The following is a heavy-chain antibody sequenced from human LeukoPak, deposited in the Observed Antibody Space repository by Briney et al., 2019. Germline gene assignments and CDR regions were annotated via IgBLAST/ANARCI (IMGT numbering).Heavy chain of an antibody. CDR3: ARALGYCSSTSCRPNDAFDI. J-gene: IGHJ3*02. CDR1: GYTFTSYY. V-gene: IGHV1-46*01. D-gene: IGHD2-2*01. CDR2: INPSCGST. Sequence: GASVKVSCKASGYTFTSYYMHWVRQAPGQGLEWMGIINPSCGSTSYAQKFQGRVTMTRDTSTSTVYMELSSLRSEDTAVYYCARALGYCSSTSCRPNDAFDIWGQGTMVTVSS.